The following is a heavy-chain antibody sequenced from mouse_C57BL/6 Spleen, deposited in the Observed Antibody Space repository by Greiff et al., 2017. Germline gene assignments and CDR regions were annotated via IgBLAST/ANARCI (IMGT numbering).Heavy chain of an antibody. Sequence: VQLQQPGAELVKPGASVKLSCKASGYTFTSYWMHWVKQRPGQGLEWIGMIHPTSGRTNYNDKFKSKATLPVDKSSSPAYMQLSSLTSEDSAVEYCARNYYDYAWFAYWGQGTLVTVSA. CDR2: IHPTSGRT. CDR1: GYTFTSYW. J-gene: IGHJ3*01. V-gene: IGHV1-64*01. CDR3: ARNYYDYAWFAY. D-gene: IGHD2-4*01.